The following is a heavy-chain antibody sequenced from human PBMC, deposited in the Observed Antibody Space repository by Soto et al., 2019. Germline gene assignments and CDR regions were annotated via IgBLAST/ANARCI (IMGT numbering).Heavy chain of an antibody. Sequence: SETLSLTCTVSGGSISSYYWSWIRQPPGKGLEWIGYIYYSGSTNYNPSLKSRVTISVDTSKNQFSLKLSSVTAADTAVYYCARLPYYYGSGSQYGSRWYFDYWGQGTLVTVSS. CDR2: IYYSGST. CDR1: GGSISSYY. J-gene: IGHJ4*02. V-gene: IGHV4-59*08. CDR3: ARLPYYYGSGSQYGSRWYFDY. D-gene: IGHD3-10*01.